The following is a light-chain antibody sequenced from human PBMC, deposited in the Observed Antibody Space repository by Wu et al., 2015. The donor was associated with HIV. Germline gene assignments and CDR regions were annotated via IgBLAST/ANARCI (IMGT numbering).Light chain of an antibody. V-gene: IGKV3D-20*02. CDR3: QQRSNWPPEVT. Sequence: EIVLTQSPGTLSLSPGERATLSYRASQSVSSSYLAWYQQKPGQAPRLLIYDTSNRATGVPARFSGSGSGTDFSLTISSLEPEDFAVYYCQQRSNWPPEVTFGPGTKVDIK. CDR2: DTS. CDR1: QSVSSSY. J-gene: IGKJ3*01.